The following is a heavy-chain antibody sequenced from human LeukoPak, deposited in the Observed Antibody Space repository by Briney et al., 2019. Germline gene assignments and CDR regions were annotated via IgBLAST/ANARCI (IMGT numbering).Heavy chain of an antibody. CDR2: INHSGST. V-gene: IGHV4-34*01. Sequence: SDPLSLTCAVYGGSFSGYYWSWIREPPGKGLEWIGEINHSGSTNYNPSLKSRVTISVDTSKNQFSLKLSSVTAADTAVYYCAREEDYWGQGTLVTVSS. CDR3: AREEDY. CDR1: GGSFSGYY. J-gene: IGHJ4*02.